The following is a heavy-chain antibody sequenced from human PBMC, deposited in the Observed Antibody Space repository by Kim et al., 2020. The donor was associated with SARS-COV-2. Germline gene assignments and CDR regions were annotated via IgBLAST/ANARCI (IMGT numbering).Heavy chain of an antibody. CDR3: AKDRHDILTGYYTDAFDI. D-gene: IGHD3-9*01. V-gene: IGHV3-23*01. J-gene: IGHJ3*02. Sequence: KGRFTISRDNSKNTLYLQMNSLRAEDTAVYYCAKDRHDILTGYYTDAFDIWGQGTMVTVSS.